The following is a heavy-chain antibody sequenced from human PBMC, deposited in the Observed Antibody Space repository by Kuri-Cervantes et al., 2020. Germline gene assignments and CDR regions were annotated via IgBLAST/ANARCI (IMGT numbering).Heavy chain of an antibody. V-gene: IGHV5-51*01. CDR2: IYPGDSDT. Sequence: KVSCKGSGYSFTSYWIGWVRQMPGKGLEWMGFIYPGDSDTRYSPSFQGQVTISADKSISTAYLQWSSLKASDTAMYYCTRDRGEWLVGWFDPWGQGTLVTVSS. CDR3: TRDRGEWLVGWFDP. J-gene: IGHJ5*01. D-gene: IGHD6-19*01. CDR1: GYSFTSYW.